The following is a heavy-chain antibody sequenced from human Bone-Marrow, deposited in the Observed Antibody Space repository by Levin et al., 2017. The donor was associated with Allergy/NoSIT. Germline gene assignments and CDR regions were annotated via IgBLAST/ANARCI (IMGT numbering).Heavy chain of an antibody. CDR1: GFTFSSYA. D-gene: IGHD6-13*01. CDR2: IVTSGST. Sequence: PGGSLRLSCAASGFTFSSYAMSWVRQAPGKGPEWVSGIVTSGSTFYADPVRGRCTISRDNSKNTLYLQLNSLRAEDTAVYYCAKEGAAVGIPFHDYWGQGTLVTVSS. V-gene: IGHV3-23*01. J-gene: IGHJ4*02. CDR3: AKEGAAVGIPFHDY.